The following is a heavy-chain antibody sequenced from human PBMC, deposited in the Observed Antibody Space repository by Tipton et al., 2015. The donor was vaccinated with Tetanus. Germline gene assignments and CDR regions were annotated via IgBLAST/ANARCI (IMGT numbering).Heavy chain of an antibody. CDR2: IYYSGST. CDR1: GGSISSGGYF. J-gene: IGHJ3*02. D-gene: IGHD2-15*01. Sequence: TLSLTCTVSGGSISSGGYFWNWIRQYPGKGLEWIGYIYYSGSTYYNPSLKSRVTMSMDTSKNQFSLKLKSVTVADTAVYFCARVLRYSTSGGWDDAFDIWGQGTRVTVSS. CDR3: ARVLRYSTSGGWDDAFDI. V-gene: IGHV4-31*03.